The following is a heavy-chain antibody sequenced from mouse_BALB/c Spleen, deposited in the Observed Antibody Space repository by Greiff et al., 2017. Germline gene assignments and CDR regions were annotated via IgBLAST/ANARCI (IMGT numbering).Heavy chain of an antibody. V-gene: IGHV5-6-5*01. CDR3: ARGGWLLPFDY. Sequence: EVQLVESGGGLVKPGGSLKLSCAASGFTFSSYAMSWVRQTPEKRLEWVASISSGGSTYYPDSVKGRFTISRDNARNILYLQMSSLRSEDTAMYYCARGGWLLPFDYWGQGTTLTVSS. CDR1: GFTFSSYA. D-gene: IGHD2-3*01. J-gene: IGHJ2*01. CDR2: ISSGGST.